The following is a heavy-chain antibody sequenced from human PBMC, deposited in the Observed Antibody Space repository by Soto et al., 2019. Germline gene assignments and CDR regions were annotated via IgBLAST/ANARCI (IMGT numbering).Heavy chain of an antibody. CDR2: IYYRGST. J-gene: IGHJ6*02. CDR3: ARGKYYYGSGSYYNKRKNPNYYYYGMDV. Sequence: PSETLSLTCTVSGGSISSYYWSWIRQPPGKGLEWIGYIYYRGSTNYNPSLKSRVTISVDTSKNQFSLKLSSVTAADTAMYYCARGKYYYGSGSYYNKRKNPNYYYYGMDVWGQGTTVTVSS. D-gene: IGHD3-10*01. CDR1: GGSISSYY. V-gene: IGHV4-59*01.